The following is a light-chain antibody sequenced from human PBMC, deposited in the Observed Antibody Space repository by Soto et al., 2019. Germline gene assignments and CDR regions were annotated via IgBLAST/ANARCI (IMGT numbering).Light chain of an antibody. CDR3: QQSYRSHTT. Sequence: DIQMTQSPSSLSASVGDRVTITCRASQSITSKLNWYQQKPGKVPNLLIYAASSLQSGVPSRFSGSGSGTDFTLTISSLQPEDFATYYCQQSYRSHTTLGQGTKVDIK. CDR1: QSITSK. J-gene: IGKJ1*01. CDR2: AAS. V-gene: IGKV1-39*01.